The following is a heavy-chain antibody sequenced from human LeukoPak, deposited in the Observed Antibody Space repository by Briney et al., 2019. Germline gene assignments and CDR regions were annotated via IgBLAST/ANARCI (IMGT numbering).Heavy chain of an antibody. CDR2: ISSSSSTI. V-gene: IGHV3-48*01. D-gene: IGHD5-12*01. CDR1: GFTFSSYS. CDR3: ARDIGGYGFDY. Sequence: GGSLRLSCAASGFTFSSYSMNWVRQAPGKGLEWVSYISSSSSTIYYADSVKGRFTISRDNAKNSLYLQMNSLRAEDTAVYYCARDIGGYGFDYWGQGTLVTVSS. J-gene: IGHJ4*02.